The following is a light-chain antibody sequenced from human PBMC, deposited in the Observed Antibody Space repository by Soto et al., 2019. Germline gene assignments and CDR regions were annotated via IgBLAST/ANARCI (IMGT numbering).Light chain of an antibody. CDR2: GAS. V-gene: IGKV3-20*01. CDR1: RGVSANY. J-gene: IGKJ1*01. CDR3: QQYGSSPRT. Sequence: ENVLTQSPGTLSLSQGEGATLSCRASRGVSANYLAWYQQKPGQAPTLLIYGASIRAAGIPDRFSGSGSGTDFTLTISRLEPEDFAVYYCQQYGSSPRTFGQGTKVDIK.